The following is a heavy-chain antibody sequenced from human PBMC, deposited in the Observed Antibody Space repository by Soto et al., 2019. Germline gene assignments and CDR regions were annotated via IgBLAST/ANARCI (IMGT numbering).Heavy chain of an antibody. CDR3: TIRSPTVTTDYYFDY. J-gene: IGHJ4*02. Sequence: EVQLVESGGGLGQPGGSLKLSCAASGFTFSGSAMHWVRQASGRGLEWVGRIRSKANSYATAYAALVKVRFTIFRDDSKNPAYLQMTSLKPEDTAVYYCTIRSPTVTTDYYFDYWGQGTLVTVSS. CDR1: GFTFSGSA. D-gene: IGHD4-4*01. V-gene: IGHV3-73*02. CDR2: IRSKANSYAT.